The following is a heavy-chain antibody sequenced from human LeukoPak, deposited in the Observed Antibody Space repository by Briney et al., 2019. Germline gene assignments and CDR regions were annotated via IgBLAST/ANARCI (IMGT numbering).Heavy chain of an antibody. V-gene: IGHV1-18*01. Sequence: GASVKVSCKASGYTFTSYGISWVRQAPGQGLEWMGWISAYNGNTNYAQKLQGRVTMTTDTSTSTAYMELRSLRSEDTAVYYCARHSGYYYVSDAFDIWGQGTMVTVSS. CDR3: ARHSGYYYVSDAFDI. CDR1: GYTFTSYG. J-gene: IGHJ3*02. D-gene: IGHD3-22*01. CDR2: ISAYNGNT.